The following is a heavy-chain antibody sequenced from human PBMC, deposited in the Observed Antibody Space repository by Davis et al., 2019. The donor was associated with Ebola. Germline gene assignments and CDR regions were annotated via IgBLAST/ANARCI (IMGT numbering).Heavy chain of an antibody. Sequence: MPSETLSLTCTVSGGSISSYYWSWIRQPPGKGLEWIGEINHSGSTNYNPSLKSRVTISVDTSENQFSLKLSSVTAADTAVYYCARDIYSNSMTFDYWGQGTLVTVSS. CDR3: ARDIYSNSMTFDY. CDR2: INHSGST. J-gene: IGHJ4*02. CDR1: GGSISSYY. D-gene: IGHD4-11*01. V-gene: IGHV4-59*01.